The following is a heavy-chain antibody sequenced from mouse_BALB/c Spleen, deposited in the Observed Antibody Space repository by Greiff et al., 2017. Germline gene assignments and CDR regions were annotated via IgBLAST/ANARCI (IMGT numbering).Heavy chain of an antibody. V-gene: IGHV1-69*01. CDR3: ATSYEGGPWFAY. CDR2: IDTSDSYT. J-gene: IGHJ3*01. CDR1: GYTFTDYW. D-gene: IGHD2-12*01. Sequence: QVQLQQPGAELVMPGASVKMSCKASGYTFTDYWMHWVKQRPGQGLEWIGEIDTSDSYTSYNQKFKGKATLTVDESSSTAYMQLSSLTSEDSAVYYCATSYEGGPWFAYWGQGTLVTVSA.